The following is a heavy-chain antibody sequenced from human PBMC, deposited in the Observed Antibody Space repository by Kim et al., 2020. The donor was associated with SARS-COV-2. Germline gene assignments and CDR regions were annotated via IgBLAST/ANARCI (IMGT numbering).Heavy chain of an antibody. Sequence: GGSLRLSCAASGFTFDDYAMHWVRQAPGKGLEWVSGISWNSGSIGYADSVKGRFTISRDNAKNSLYLQMNSLRAEDTALYYCAKDKVAAAGYYYYYYMDV. V-gene: IGHV3-9*01. CDR1: GFTFDDYA. CDR2: ISWNSGSI. J-gene: IGHJ6*03. CDR3: AKDKVAAAGYYYYYYMDV. D-gene: IGHD6-13*01.